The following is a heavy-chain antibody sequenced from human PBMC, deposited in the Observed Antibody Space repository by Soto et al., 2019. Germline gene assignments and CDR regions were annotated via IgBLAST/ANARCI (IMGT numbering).Heavy chain of an antibody. CDR3: ARDGAVTYYYDTNYFDY. CDR1: GYTFTSYY. CDR2: INPSGGST. D-gene: IGHD3-22*01. V-gene: IGHV1-46*03. J-gene: IGHJ4*02. Sequence: GASVKVSCKASGYTFTSYYMHWVRQAPGQGLEWMGIINPSGGSTSYAQKFQGRVTMTRDTSTSTVYMELSSLRSEDTAVYYCARDGAVTYYYDTNYFDYWGQGTLVTVSS.